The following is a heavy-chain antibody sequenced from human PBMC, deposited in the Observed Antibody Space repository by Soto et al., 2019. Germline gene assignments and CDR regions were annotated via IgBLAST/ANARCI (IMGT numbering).Heavy chain of an antibody. CDR3: AKDQGWIQLWFDY. J-gene: IGHJ4*02. Sequence: EVQLLESGGGLVQPGGSLRLSCAASGFTFSSYAMSWVRQAPGKGLEWVSAISGSGGSTYYADSVKGRFTISRDNSKNTLYLQVSSLRAEDTAVYYCAKDQGWIQLWFDYWGQGPLVTVSS. CDR1: GFTFSSYA. V-gene: IGHV3-23*01. CDR2: ISGSGGST. D-gene: IGHD5-18*01.